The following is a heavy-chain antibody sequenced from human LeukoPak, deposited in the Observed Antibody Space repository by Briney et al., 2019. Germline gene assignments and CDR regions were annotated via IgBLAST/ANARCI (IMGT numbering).Heavy chain of an antibody. CDR2: INHSGST. V-gene: IGHV4-34*01. Sequence: SETLSLTCAVYGGSFSGYYWSWIRQPPGKGLEWIGEINHSGSTNYNPSLKSRVTISVDTSKNQFSLKLSSVTAVDTAVYYCARVPGRFGANNWFDPWGQGTLVTVSS. D-gene: IGHD3-10*01. CDR3: ARVPGRFGANNWFDP. J-gene: IGHJ5*02. CDR1: GGSFSGYY.